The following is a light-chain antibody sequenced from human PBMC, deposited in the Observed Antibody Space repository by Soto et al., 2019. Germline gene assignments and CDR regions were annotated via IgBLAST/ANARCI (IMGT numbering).Light chain of an antibody. CDR1: QSVSSN. CDR3: HHYNSWPYT. Sequence: EIVMTQSPDTLSVSPGERATLSCRASQSVSSNLAWYQQKPGQAPRLLIYGASTRATGFPARFSGSGSGTEFTLTISSLQSEDFAVYYCHHYNSWPYTFGQGTKV. V-gene: IGKV3-15*01. J-gene: IGKJ2*01. CDR2: GAS.